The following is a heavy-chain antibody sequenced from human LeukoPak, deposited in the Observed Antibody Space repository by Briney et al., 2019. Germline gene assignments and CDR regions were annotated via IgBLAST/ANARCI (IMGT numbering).Heavy chain of an antibody. V-gene: IGHV3-30*04. CDR2: ISYDESEK. J-gene: IGHJ4*02. Sequence: GGSLRLSCTASGFTFSSSAIYWVRQAPGKGLEGVTVISYDESEKYYADSVKCRFTIYRDNSKNTVFLEMNSLRGDDTAIYYCARDAAFGSGSYLDYWGQGILVTVSS. D-gene: IGHD3-10*01. CDR1: GFTFSSSA. CDR3: ARDAAFGSGSYLDY.